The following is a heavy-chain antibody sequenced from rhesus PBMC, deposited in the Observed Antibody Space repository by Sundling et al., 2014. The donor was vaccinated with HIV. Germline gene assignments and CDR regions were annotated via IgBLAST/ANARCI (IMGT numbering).Heavy chain of an antibody. CDR3: ARGTVLTAPFDY. J-gene: IGHJ4*01. D-gene: IGHD2-15*01. CDR2: INGNSGST. CDR1: TASISSYW. V-gene: IGHV4-80*01. Sequence: QVQLQESGPGLVKPSETLSLTCTVSTASISSYWWSWIRQPPGKGLEWIGEINGNSGSTKYNPSLKSRVTVSRDTSKNQFSLRLKSVTAADTAVYYCARGTVLTAPFDYWGQGVLVTVSS.